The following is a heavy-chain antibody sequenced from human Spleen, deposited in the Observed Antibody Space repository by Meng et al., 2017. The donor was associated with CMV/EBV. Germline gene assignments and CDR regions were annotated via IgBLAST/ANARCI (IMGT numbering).Heavy chain of an antibody. D-gene: IGHD3-3*01. CDR3: ARVGDYDFWSGYYTWYFDL. V-gene: IGHV3-21*01. J-gene: IGHJ2*01. CDR2: ISSSSSYI. CDR1: TFSSYS. Sequence: TFSSYSMNWGRQAPGKGLEWVSSISSSSSYIYYADSVKGRFTISRDNAKNSLYLQMNSLRAEDTAVYYCARVGDYDFWSGYYTWYFDLWGRGTLVTVSS.